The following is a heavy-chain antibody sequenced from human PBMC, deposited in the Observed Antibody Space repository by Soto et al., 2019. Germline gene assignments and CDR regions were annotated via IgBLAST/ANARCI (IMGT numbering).Heavy chain of an antibody. D-gene: IGHD2-2*01. V-gene: IGHV4-39*01. CDR3: ARHKPVGTDDIVVVPAATDY. CDR1: GCSISSSSYY. J-gene: IGHJ4*02. CDR2: IYYSGST. Sequence: PSETLPLTCTFSGCSISSSSYYWGWIRQPPGKGLEWIGSIYYSGSTYYNPSLKSRVTISVDTSKNQFSLKLSSVTAADTAVYYCARHKPVGTDDIVVVPAATDYWGQGTLVTVSS.